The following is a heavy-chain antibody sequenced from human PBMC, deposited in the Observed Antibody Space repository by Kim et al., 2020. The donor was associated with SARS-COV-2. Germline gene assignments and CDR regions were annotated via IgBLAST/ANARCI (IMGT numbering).Heavy chain of an antibody. V-gene: IGHV6-1*01. CDR2: TYYRSKWYN. D-gene: IGHD3-22*01. J-gene: IGHJ4*02. Sequence: SQTLSLTCAISGDSVSSNSAAWNWIRQSPSRGLEWLGRTYYRSKWYNDYAVSVKSRITINPDTSKNQFSLQLNSVTPEDTAVYYCARDVSYYYDSSGYRYFDYWGQGTLVTVSS. CDR3: ARDVSYYYDSSGYRYFDY. CDR1: GDSVSSNSAA.